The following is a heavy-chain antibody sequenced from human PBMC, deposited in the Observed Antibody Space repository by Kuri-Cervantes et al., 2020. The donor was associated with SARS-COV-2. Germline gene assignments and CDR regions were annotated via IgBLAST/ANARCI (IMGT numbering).Heavy chain of an antibody. J-gene: IGHJ2*01. D-gene: IGHD3-10*01. CDR1: GGTFSSYA. CDR2: VSAYYGDT. V-gene: IGHV1-18*01. Sequence: ASVKVSCKASGGTFSSYAISWVRQAPGQGLEWMGWVSAYYGDTDYAQNLQGRVTITTDTSASTAYMELSSLRSEDTAVYYCARVGTLLWYFDLWGRGTLVTVSS. CDR3: ARVGTLLWYFDL.